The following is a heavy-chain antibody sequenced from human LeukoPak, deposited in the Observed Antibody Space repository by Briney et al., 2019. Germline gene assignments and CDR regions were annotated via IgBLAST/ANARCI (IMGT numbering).Heavy chain of an antibody. V-gene: IGHV3-66*02. CDR3: AGGTISPRYYFDY. D-gene: IGHD3-3*01. J-gene: IGHJ4*02. CDR1: GFTLSSNY. CDR2: IYSGGST. Sequence: PGGSLRLSCAASGFTLSSNYMSWVRQARGKGLEWVAVIYSGGSTYHTDSVKGRFTISRDIPKNTLYLQMNSLRAEDTVVYFCAGGTISPRYYFDYWGQGTLVTVSS.